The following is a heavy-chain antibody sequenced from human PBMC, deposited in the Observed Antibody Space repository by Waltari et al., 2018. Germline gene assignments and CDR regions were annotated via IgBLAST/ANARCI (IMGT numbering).Heavy chain of an antibody. Sequence: QVQLVQPGAEVKKPGYSVKVSCKASGGTFSRYAISWVRQAPGQGLEWMGGIIPIFGTANYAQKFQGRVTITADESTSTAYMELSSLRSEDTAVYYCASSLIPGLADYWGQGTLVTVSS. D-gene: IGHD3-10*01. V-gene: IGHV1-69*01. CDR2: IIPIFGTA. CDR1: GGTFSRYA. J-gene: IGHJ4*02. CDR3: ASSLIPGLADY.